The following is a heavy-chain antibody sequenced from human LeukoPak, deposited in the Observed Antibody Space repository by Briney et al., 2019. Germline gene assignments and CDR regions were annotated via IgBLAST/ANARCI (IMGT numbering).Heavy chain of an antibody. CDR1: GFTFSNAW. Sequence: GGSLRLSCAASGFTFSNAWMNWVRQAPGKGLEWVSYISSSGSTIYYADSVKGRFTISRDNAKNTLYLQMNSLRAEDTAVYYCARDRRSQSYWYFDLWGRGTLVTVSS. CDR3: ARDRRSQSYWYFDL. J-gene: IGHJ2*01. CDR2: ISSSGSTI. V-gene: IGHV3-48*04.